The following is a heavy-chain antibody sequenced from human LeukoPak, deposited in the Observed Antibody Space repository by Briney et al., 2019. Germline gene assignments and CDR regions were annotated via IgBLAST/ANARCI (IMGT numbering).Heavy chain of an antibody. D-gene: IGHD3-3*01. CDR1: GGSISSSSYY. J-gene: IGHJ5*02. V-gene: IGHV4-39*01. Sequence: PSETLSLTCTVSGGSISSSSYYWGWIRQPPGKGLEWIGSIYYSGSTYYNPSLKSRVTISVDTSKNQFSLKLSSVTAADTAVYYCARLSRGLPQPDYDFWSGFPNWFDAWGQGTLVTVSS. CDR3: ARLSRGLPQPDYDFWSGFPNWFDA. CDR2: IYYSGST.